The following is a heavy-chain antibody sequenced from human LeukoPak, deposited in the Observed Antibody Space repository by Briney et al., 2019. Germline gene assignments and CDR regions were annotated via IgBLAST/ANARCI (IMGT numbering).Heavy chain of an antibody. Sequence: SETLSLTCTVSGGSISSYYWSWIRQPPGKGLEWIGYIYYSGSTNYNPSLKSRVTISVDTSKNQFSLKLSSVTAADTAVYYCARGALYYYDSSGYSTFDYWGQGTLVTVSS. J-gene: IGHJ4*02. V-gene: IGHV4-59*12. CDR1: GGSISSYY. CDR2: IYYSGST. CDR3: ARGALYYYDSSGYSTFDY. D-gene: IGHD3-22*01.